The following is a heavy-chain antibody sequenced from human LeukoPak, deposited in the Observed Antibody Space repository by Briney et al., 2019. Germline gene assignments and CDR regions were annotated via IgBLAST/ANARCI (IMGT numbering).Heavy chain of an antibody. Sequence: PGGSLRLSCVASGFSFNNYAMNWVRQAPGKGLEWVSLIIGSSGTTFYADSVKGRFTISRDKSKSTLYLQMNSLRAEDTAVYYCARGGIQVSGIDEFDYWGQGTLVTVSS. CDR3: ARGGIQVSGIDEFDY. V-gene: IGHV3-23*01. CDR2: IIGSSGTT. J-gene: IGHJ4*02. D-gene: IGHD6-19*01. CDR1: GFSFNNYA.